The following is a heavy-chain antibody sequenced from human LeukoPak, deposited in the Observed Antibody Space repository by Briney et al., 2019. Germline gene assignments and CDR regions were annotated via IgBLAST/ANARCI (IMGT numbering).Heavy chain of an antibody. CDR3: ARYDSRGSASTKFDY. CDR1: SYSLGKNYY. V-gene: IGHV4-38-2*01. D-gene: IGHD3-16*01. J-gene: IGHJ4*02. Sequence: SETLSLTCAVSSYSLGKNYYWGWIRQSPGKGLEWIGRIYGRASTSYNPSLMNRVTMSVDTSKNHFSLQLTSVTAADTAVYYCARYDSRGSASTKFDYWGPGILVTISS. CDR2: IYGRAST.